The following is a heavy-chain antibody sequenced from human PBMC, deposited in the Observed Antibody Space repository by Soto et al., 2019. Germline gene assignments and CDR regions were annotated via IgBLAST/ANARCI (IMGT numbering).Heavy chain of an antibody. CDR2: ISYDGSNK. J-gene: IGHJ4*02. Sequence: GGSLRLSCAASGFTFSSYGMHWVRQAPGKGLEWVAVISYDGSNKYYADSVKGRFTISRDNSKNTLYLRMNSLRAEDTAVYYCAKERRSYDFCSGYHPTSNWGQGTLVTVSS. V-gene: IGHV3-30*18. D-gene: IGHD3-3*01. CDR3: AKERRSYDFCSGYHPTSN. CDR1: GFTFSSYG.